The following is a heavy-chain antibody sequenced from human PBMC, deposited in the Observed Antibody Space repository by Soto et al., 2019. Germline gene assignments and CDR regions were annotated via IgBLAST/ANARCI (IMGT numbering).Heavy chain of an antibody. CDR2: IDPSDSYT. J-gene: IGHJ6*02. D-gene: IGHD3-10*01. Sequence: GESLKISCKGSGYSFTSYWISWLRQMPGKGLEWMGRIDPSDSYTNYSPSFQGHVTISADKSISTAYLQWSSLKASDTAMYYCAGGGVRGVITRTRDYYGMDVWGQGTTV. CDR3: AGGGVRGVITRTRDYYGMDV. CDR1: GYSFTSYW. V-gene: IGHV5-10-1*01.